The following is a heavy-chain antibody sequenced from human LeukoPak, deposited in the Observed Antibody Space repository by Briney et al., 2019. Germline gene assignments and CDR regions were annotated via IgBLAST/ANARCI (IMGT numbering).Heavy chain of an antibody. CDR3: ARAPLFDY. CDR1: GYTFTSYC. V-gene: IGHV1-46*01. CDR2: INPTGGST. J-gene: IGHJ4*02. Sequence: TSVKVSCKASGYTFTSYCMHWVRQAPGQGLEWMGIINPTGGSTIYAQSLQGRVTMTRDTSTSTFYMELSSLRSEDTAVYYCARAPLFDYWGQGTLVTVSS.